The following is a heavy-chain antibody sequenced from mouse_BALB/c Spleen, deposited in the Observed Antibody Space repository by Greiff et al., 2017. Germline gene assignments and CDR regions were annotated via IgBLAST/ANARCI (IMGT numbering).Heavy chain of an antibody. CDR2: ISYSGST. D-gene: IGHD2-3*01. V-gene: IGHV3-8*02. CDR1: GDSITSGY. Sequence: DVKLQESGPSLVKPSQTLSLTCSVTGDSITSGYWNWIRKFPGNKLEYMGYISYSGSTYYNPSLKSRISITRDTSKNQYYLQLDSVTTEDTATYYCARWALDGYYAFDYWGQGTTLTVSS. CDR3: ARWALDGYYAFDY. J-gene: IGHJ2*01.